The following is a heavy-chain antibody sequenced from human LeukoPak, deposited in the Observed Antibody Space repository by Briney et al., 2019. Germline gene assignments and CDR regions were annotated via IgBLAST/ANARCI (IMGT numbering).Heavy chain of an antibody. Sequence: GGSLRLSCAASGFTFSSYSMNWVRQAPGKGLEWVSSISCSSSYIYYADSVKGRFTISRDNAKNSLYLQMNSLRAEDTAVYYCARGSSWQLAPHFDYWGQGTLVTVSS. CDR1: GFTFSSYS. CDR2: ISCSSSYI. D-gene: IGHD6-13*01. CDR3: ARGSSWQLAPHFDY. J-gene: IGHJ4*02. V-gene: IGHV3-21*01.